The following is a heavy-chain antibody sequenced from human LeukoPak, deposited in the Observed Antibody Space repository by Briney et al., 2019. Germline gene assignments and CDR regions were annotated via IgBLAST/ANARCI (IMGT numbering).Heavy chain of an antibody. Sequence: GGSLRLSCAASGFTFSTYGMHWVRQAPGKGLEWVAFIRYDGRNKYYADSVKGRFTISRDNSKNTLCLQMNSLRAEDTAVYYCASGDSSGWYHSWFDPWGQGTLVTVSS. J-gene: IGHJ5*02. CDR2: IRYDGRNK. CDR3: ASGDSSGWYHSWFDP. V-gene: IGHV3-30*02. D-gene: IGHD6-19*01. CDR1: GFTFSTYG.